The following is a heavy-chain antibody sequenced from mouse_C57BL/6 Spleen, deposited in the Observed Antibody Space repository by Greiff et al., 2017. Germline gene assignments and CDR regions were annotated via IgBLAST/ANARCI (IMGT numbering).Heavy chain of an antibody. Sequence: VQLQQPGAELVKPGASVKMSCKASGYTFTSYWITWVKQRPGQGLEWIGDIYPGSGSTNYNEKFKSKATLTVDTSSSTAYMQLSSLTSEDSAVYYCARGRNGYYSAWFAYWGQGTLVTVSA. D-gene: IGHD2-3*01. CDR3: ARGRNGYYSAWFAY. J-gene: IGHJ3*01. CDR2: IYPGSGST. CDR1: GYTFTSYW. V-gene: IGHV1-55*01.